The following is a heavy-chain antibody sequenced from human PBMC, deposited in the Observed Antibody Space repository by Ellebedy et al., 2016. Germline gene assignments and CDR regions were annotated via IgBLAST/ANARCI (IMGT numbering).Heavy chain of an antibody. V-gene: IGHV3-49*03. CDR3: TRAGAVLSYYFDY. D-gene: IGHD1-26*01. Sequence: GGSLRLSXTASGFTFGDYAMSWFRQAPGKGLEWVGFIRSKAYGGTTEYAASVKGRFTISRDDSKSIAYLQMNSLKTEDTAVYYCTRAGAVLSYYFDYWGQGTLVTVSS. CDR2: IRSKAYGGTT. CDR1: GFTFGDYA. J-gene: IGHJ4*02.